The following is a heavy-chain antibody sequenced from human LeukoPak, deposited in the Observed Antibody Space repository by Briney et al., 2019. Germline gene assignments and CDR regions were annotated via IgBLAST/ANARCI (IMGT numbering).Heavy chain of an antibody. J-gene: IGHJ4*02. CDR3: AKDSVFGSYGKIDY. V-gene: IGHV3-23*01. D-gene: IGHD5-18*01. Sequence: GGSLRLSCTASGFTFSSYAMSWVRQAPGKGLEWVSAISGSGGSTYYADSVKGRFTISRDNSKNTLYLQMNSLRAEDTAVYYCAKDSVFGSYGKIDYWGQGTLVTVSS. CDR2: ISGSGGST. CDR1: GFTFSSYA.